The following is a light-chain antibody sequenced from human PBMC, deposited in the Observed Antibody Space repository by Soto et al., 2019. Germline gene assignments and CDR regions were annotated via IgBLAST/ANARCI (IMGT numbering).Light chain of an antibody. CDR2: EGS. Sequence: QSALTQPASVSGSPGQSITISCTGTSSDVGSYNLVSWYQQHPGKAPKLMIYEGSKRPSGASNRFSGSKSGNTASLTISGLQAEDEADYYCCSYAGSSTYVFGTGTKLTLL. J-gene: IGLJ1*01. V-gene: IGLV2-23*01. CDR1: SSDVGSYNL. CDR3: CSYAGSSTYV.